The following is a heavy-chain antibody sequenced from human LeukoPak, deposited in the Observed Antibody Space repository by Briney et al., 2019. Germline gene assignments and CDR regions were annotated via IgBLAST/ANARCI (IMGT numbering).Heavy chain of an antibody. CDR1: GFLFSGFG. CDR3: AREETPDGAGDFDY. CDR2: ISSSSSYI. V-gene: IGHV3-21*01. Sequence: GGSLRLSCETSGFLFSGFGMHWVRQAPGKGLEWVSSISSSSSYIYYADSVKGRFTISRDNAKNSLYLQMNSLRAEDTAVYYCAREETPDGAGDFDYWGQGTLVTVSS. J-gene: IGHJ4*02. D-gene: IGHD6-19*01.